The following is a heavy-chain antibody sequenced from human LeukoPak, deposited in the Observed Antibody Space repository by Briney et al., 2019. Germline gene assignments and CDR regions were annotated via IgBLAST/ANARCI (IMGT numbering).Heavy chain of an antibody. CDR2: ISHSSSFT. Sequence: GGSLRLSCAAFGFTFSDYYMTWIRQAPGKGLEWVSSISHSSSFTYYADSVKGRFTISRDNAKNSLYVQMNSLRAEDTAVYYRARGSVLWWNFDYWGQGTLVTVSS. D-gene: IGHD2-21*01. CDR1: GFTFSDYY. V-gene: IGHV3-11*05. J-gene: IGHJ4*02. CDR3: ARGSVLWWNFDY.